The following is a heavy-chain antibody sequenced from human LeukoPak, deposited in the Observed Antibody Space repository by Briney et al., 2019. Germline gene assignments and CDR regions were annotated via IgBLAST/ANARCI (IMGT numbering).Heavy chain of an antibody. CDR3: ARPRTGGRHPFDY. V-gene: IGHV4-34*01. D-gene: IGHD1-14*01. J-gene: IGHJ4*02. CDR2: INHSGST. Sequence: PSETLSLTCTVSGASISGYYWSWIRQPPGKGLEWIGEINHSGSTNYNPSLKSRVTISVDTSKNQFSLKLSSVTAADTAVYYCARPRTGGRHPFDYWGQGTLVTVSS. CDR1: GASISGYY.